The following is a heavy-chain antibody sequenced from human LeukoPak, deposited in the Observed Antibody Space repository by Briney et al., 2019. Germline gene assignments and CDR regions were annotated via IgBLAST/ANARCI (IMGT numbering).Heavy chain of an antibody. CDR3: ASYPSSSNY. Sequence: GGPLRLSCAVSGFTVSNNFMSWVRQAPGRGLEYVSIIYSDGSTYYADSVKGRFTTSRDNSKNTLHLQMTSLRAEDTAVYYCASYPSSSNYWGQGTLVTVSS. CDR1: GFTVSNNF. J-gene: IGHJ4*02. V-gene: IGHV3-53*01. CDR2: IYSDGST.